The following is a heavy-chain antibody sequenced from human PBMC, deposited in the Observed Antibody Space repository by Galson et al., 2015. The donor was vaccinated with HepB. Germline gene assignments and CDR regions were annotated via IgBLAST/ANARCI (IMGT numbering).Heavy chain of an antibody. J-gene: IGHJ4*02. V-gene: IGHV3-15*01. CDR2: IKSKIDGATT. D-gene: IGHD4-23*01. CDR3: TTELRWERIMFDY. CDR1: GFSFTNVW. Sequence: SLRLSCAASGFSFTNVWMSWVRQAPGKGLEWVGRIKSKIDGATTDYGEPVKGRFTISRDDSKDTLYLQMDSLKTEDTAVYYCTTELRWERIMFDYWGQGTLVTVSS.